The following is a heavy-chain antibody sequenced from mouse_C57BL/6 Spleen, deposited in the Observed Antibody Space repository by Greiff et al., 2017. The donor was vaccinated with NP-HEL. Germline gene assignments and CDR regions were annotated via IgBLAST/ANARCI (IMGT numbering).Heavy chain of an antibody. CDR2: INYDGSST. D-gene: IGHD2-3*01. J-gene: IGHJ2*01. CDR3: AREGYDGYLYFDY. V-gene: IGHV5-16*01. Sequence: EVHLVESEGGLVQPGSSMKLSCTASGFTFSDYYMAWVRQVPEKGLEWVANINYDGSSTYYLDSLKSRFIISRDNAKNILYLQMSSLKSEDTATYYCAREGYDGYLYFDYWGQGTTLTVSS. CDR1: GFTFSDYY.